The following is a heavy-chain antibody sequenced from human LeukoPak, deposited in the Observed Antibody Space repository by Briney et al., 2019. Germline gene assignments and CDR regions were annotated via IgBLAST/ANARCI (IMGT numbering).Heavy chain of an antibody. CDR3: ARDYGDYVFDY. CDR2: IYYSGST. Sequence: SETLSLTCTVSGGSISSSSYYWGWIRQPPGTGLEWIGSIYYSGSTYYNPSLKSRVTISVDTSKNQFSLKLSSVTAADTAVYYCARDYGDYVFDYWGQGTLVTVSS. J-gene: IGHJ4*02. V-gene: IGHV4-39*07. CDR1: GGSISSSSYY. D-gene: IGHD4-17*01.